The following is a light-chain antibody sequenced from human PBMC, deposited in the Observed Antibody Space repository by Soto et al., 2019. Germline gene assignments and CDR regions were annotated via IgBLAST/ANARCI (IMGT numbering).Light chain of an antibody. CDR3: KSYAGSNTYV. V-gene: IGLV2-8*01. J-gene: IGLJ1*01. CDR2: EVV. CDR1: KKDIGVYDF. Sequence: QSVLTQPPSASGAPGQSVNISFTGTKKDIGVYDFVSWYQHHPGKAPRLIIYEVVQRPSGVPDRFSGSKSGNTASLTVSGLQAADEADYFCKSYAGSNTYVFGSGTKVTVL.